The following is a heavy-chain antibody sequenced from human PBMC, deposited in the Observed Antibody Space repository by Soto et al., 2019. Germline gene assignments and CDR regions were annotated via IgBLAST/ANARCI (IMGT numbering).Heavy chain of an antibody. CDR1: GYTFTSYD. J-gene: IGHJ3*02. V-gene: IGHV1-8*01. D-gene: IGHD6-19*01. Sequence: ASVKVSCKASGYTFTSYDINWVRQATGQGLEWMGWMNPNSGNTGYAQKFQGRVTMTRNTSISTAYMELSSLRSEDTAVYYCASIAVAGTSDAFDIWGQGTMVTVSS. CDR3: ASIAVAGTSDAFDI. CDR2: MNPNSGNT.